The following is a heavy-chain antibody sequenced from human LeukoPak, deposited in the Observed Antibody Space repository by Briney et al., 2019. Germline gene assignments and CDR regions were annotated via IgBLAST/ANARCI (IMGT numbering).Heavy chain of an antibody. CDR1: GFTFRSYS. CDR3: ARRLWDTTDFDY. D-gene: IGHD2-21*01. V-gene: IGHV3-7*01. Sequence: GGSLRLSCVDSGFTFRSYSMNWVRQAPGKGLEWVANIKQDGSEKYYVDSVRGRFTISRDNAKNSLYLQMNSLRAEDTAVYYCARRLWDTTDFDYWGQGTLVTVSS. CDR2: IKQDGSEK. J-gene: IGHJ4*02.